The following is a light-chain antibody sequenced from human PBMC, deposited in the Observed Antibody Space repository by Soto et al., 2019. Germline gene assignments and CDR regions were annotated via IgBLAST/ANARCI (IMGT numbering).Light chain of an antibody. Sequence: QSALTQPASVYGSPGQSITISCTGTSSDVGSYNLVSWYQQHPGKAPKLMIYEGSKRPSGVSNRFSGSKSGNTASLTISGLQAEDEADYYCCSYAGSAWVFGTGTKLTVL. V-gene: IGLV2-23*01. CDR3: CSYAGSAWV. J-gene: IGLJ1*01. CDR1: SSDVGSYNL. CDR2: EGS.